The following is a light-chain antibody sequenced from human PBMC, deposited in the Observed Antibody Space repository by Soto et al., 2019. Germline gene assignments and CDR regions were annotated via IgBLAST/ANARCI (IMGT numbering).Light chain of an antibody. CDR2: GVT. Sequence: QSALTQPASVSGSPGQSITISCTGTSSDIGGHDDVSWYQQHPGKVPKPLLYGVTDRPSGVSDRFSGSKSGNVASLTISGLQAEDEADYYCCSYTSDLTPYVFGTGTKLTVL. J-gene: IGLJ1*01. CDR3: CSYTSDLTPYV. V-gene: IGLV2-14*03. CDR1: SSDIGGHDD.